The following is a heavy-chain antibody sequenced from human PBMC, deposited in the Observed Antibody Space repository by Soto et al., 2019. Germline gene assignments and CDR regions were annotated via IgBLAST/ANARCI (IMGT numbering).Heavy chain of an antibody. CDR1: GFTFSSYG. CDR3: AKEARDGYNNY. CDR2: ISYDGSNK. J-gene: IGHJ4*02. D-gene: IGHD5-12*01. Sequence: PGGSLRLSCAASGFTFSSYGMHWVRQAPGKGLEWVAVISYDGSNKYYADSVKGRFTISRDNSKNTLYLQMNSLRAEDTAVYYCAKEARDGYNNYWGQGTLVTVS. V-gene: IGHV3-30*18.